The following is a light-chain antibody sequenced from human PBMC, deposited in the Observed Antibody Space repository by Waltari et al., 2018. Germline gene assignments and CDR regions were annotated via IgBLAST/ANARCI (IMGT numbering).Light chain of an antibody. J-gene: IGLJ2*01. CDR3: SSYTSISTSVV. Sequence: QSALTQPASVSGSPGQSIPISCTGTRSDVGGYDFVSWYQQYPGKAPKLVIYDVYYRPSGVSHRFSASKSGNTASLTISGLQTEDEADYYCSSYTSISTSVVFGGGTKLTVL. CDR1: RSDVGGYDF. CDR2: DVY. V-gene: IGLV2-14*03.